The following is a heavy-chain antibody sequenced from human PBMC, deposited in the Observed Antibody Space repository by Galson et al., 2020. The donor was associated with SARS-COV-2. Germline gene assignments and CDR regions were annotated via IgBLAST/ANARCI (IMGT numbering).Heavy chain of an antibody. CDR1: GGTFSSYA. CDR2: IIPIFGTA. J-gene: IGHJ3*02. V-gene: IGHV1-69*06. D-gene: IGHD5-18*01. Sequence: SVKVSCRASGGTFSSYAISWVRQAPGQGLEWMGGIIPIFGTANYAQKFQGRVTITADKSTSTAYMELSSLRSEDTAVYYCARDRSVTDTAMPRGAFDIWGQGTMVTVSS. CDR3: ARDRSVTDTAMPRGAFDI.